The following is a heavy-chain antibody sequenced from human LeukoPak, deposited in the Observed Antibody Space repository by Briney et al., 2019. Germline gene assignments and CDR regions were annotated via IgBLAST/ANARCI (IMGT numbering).Heavy chain of an antibody. CDR3: ARGLRIRRFDP. CDR2: INHSGST. V-gene: IGHV4-34*01. D-gene: IGHD1-14*01. CDR1: GGSFSGYY. Sequence: SETLSLTCAVYGGSFSGYYWSWIRQPPGKGLEWIGEINHSGSTNYNPSLKSRVTISVDTSKNQLSLKLSSVTAADTAVYYCARGLRIRRFDPWGQGTLVTVSS. J-gene: IGHJ5*02.